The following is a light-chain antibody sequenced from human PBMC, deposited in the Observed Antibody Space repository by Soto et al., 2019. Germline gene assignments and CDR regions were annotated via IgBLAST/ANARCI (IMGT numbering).Light chain of an antibody. V-gene: IGKV3-15*01. J-gene: IGKJ2*01. CDR1: QSINSE. Sequence: EIVMTQSPATLSLSPGERAALSCRASQSINSELAWYQQKPGQPPRLLIYGASTRATGVPARFTGSESRSDFTLTSSGLQSEDFAVYYCQRGHNWPLTFGQGTRLEI. CDR2: GAS. CDR3: QRGHNWPLT.